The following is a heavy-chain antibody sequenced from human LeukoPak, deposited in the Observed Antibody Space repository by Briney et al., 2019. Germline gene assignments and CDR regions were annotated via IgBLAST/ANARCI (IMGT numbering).Heavy chain of an antibody. CDR2: IYYSGCT. V-gene: IGHV4-59*01. CDR3: ARDSDYYYYGMDV. J-gene: IGHJ6*02. D-gene: IGHD3-10*01. Sequence: SETLSLTCTVSGGSISSYYWSWIRQPPGKGLEWIGYIYYSGCTNYNPPLKSRVTISVDTSKNQFSLKLSSVTAADTAVYYCARDSDYYYYGMDVWGQGTTVTVSS. CDR1: GGSISSYY.